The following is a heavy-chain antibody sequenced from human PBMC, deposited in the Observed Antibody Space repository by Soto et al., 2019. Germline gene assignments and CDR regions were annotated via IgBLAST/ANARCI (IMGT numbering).Heavy chain of an antibody. V-gene: IGHV4-34*01. D-gene: IGHD3-9*01. CDR2: INHSGST. CDR3: ARAYFDWSYYYYGMDV. CDR1: GGSFSGYY. Sequence: LSLTCAVYGGSFSGYYWSWIRQPPGKGLEWIGEINHSGSTNYNPSLKSRVTISVDTSKYQFSLKLSSVTAADTAVYYCARAYFDWSYYYYGMDVWGQGTTVTISS. J-gene: IGHJ6*02.